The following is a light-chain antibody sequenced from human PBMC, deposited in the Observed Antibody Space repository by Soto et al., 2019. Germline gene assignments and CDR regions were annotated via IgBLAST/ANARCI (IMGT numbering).Light chain of an antibody. V-gene: IGKV1-33*01. CDR3: QHCTNLRLLT. CDR1: HDIKKN. Sequence: DIQMTQSPSSLSASVGARVTITCQATHDIKKNLNWYQQKPGKAPKLLIYDASNLETGVPSRFSRSGSGTTFTFTISSLHPEVIAKYYCQHCTNLRLLTFGGGTKVEIK. J-gene: IGKJ4*01. CDR2: DAS.